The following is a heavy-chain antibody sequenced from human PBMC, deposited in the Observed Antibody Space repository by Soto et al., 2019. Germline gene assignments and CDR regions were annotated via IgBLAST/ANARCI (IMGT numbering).Heavy chain of an antibody. CDR3: ARDNLGDRRHIYYYGMDV. CDR1: GFTFSSYS. J-gene: IGHJ6*02. Sequence: SGGSLRLSCAASGFTFSSYSMNWVCQAPGKGLEWVSSISSSSSYIYYADSVKGRFTISRDNAKNSLYLQMNSLRAEDTAVYYCARDNLGDRRHIYYYGMDVWGQGTTVTVPS. D-gene: IGHD2-21*01. CDR2: ISSSSSYI. V-gene: IGHV3-21*01.